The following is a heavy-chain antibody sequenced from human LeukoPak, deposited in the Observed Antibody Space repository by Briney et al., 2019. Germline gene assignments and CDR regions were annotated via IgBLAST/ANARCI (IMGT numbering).Heavy chain of an antibody. V-gene: IGHV3-30-3*01. Sequence: TGGSLRLSCAASGFTFSSYAMHWVRQAPGKGLEWVAVISYDGSNKYYADSVEGRFTISRDNSKNTLYLQMNSLRAEDTAVYYCAREVSCFDYWGQGTLVTVSS. J-gene: IGHJ4*02. CDR3: AREVSCFDY. CDR2: ISYDGSNK. CDR1: GFTFSSYA.